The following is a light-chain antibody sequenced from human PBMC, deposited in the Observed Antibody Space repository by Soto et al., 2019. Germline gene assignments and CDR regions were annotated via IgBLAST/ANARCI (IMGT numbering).Light chain of an antibody. CDR3: ATWADGLSSYV. V-gene: IGLV1-44*01. CDR2: SND. J-gene: IGLJ1*01. CDR1: TSNIGSNT. Sequence: QSVLSQPPSASGTPGQRVTISCSGSTSNIGSNTVSWYQQLPQRAPKLLIFSNDQRPSVVPDRFSGSKSGISASLAISGLQSEDEAEYFCATWADGLSSYVFGTGTKLTVL.